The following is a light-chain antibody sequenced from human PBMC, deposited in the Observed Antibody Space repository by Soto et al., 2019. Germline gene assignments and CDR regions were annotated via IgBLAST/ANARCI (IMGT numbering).Light chain of an antibody. CDR1: QSVSRN. CDR3: QQYNNWPLT. Sequence: ETVMTQSPVTLSVSPGERATLSCRASQSVSRNFAWYQQRPGQAPRLLIYGASTRATGVPSRFSGSGSGTEFDLTISSLQSEDFAVYYCQQYNNWPLTFGGGTKVEIK. CDR2: GAS. V-gene: IGKV3-15*01. J-gene: IGKJ4*01.